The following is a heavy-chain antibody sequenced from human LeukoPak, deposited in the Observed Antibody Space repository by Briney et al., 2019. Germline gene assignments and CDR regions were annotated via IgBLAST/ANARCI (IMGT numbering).Heavy chain of an antibody. Sequence: GASVKVSCKASGGTFSSYAISWVRQAPGQGLEWMGGIIPIFGTANYAQKFQGRVTITADESTSTAYMELSSLRSEDTAVYYCARDQVGVVVDDAFDIWGQGTMVTVSS. V-gene: IGHV1-69*13. J-gene: IGHJ3*02. CDR2: IIPIFGTA. CDR1: GGTFSSYA. D-gene: IGHD2-15*01. CDR3: ARDQVGVVVDDAFDI.